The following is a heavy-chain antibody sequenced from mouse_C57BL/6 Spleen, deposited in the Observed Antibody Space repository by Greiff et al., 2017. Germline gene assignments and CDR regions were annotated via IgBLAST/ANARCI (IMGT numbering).Heavy chain of an antibody. V-gene: IGHV1-52*01. J-gene: IGHJ3*01. Sequence: VQLQQPGAELVRPGSSVKLSCKASGYTFTSYWMHWVKQRPIQGLEWIGNIDPSDSDTHYNQKFKDKATLTVDKSSSTAYMQLSSLTSEDSAVYYCARSRDSPWFAYWGQGTLVTVSA. CDR2: IDPSDSDT. CDR3: ARSRDSPWFAY. CDR1: GYTFTSYW.